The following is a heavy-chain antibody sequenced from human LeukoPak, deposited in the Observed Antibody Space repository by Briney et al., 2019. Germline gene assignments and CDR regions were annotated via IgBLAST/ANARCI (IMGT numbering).Heavy chain of an antibody. CDR2: ISSSSSYI. Sequence: GGSLRLSCAASGFTFSSYSMNWVRQAPGKGLEWVSSISSSSSYIYYADSVKGRFTISRDNAKNSLYLQMNSLRAEDTAVYYCARDRGSSWLFDYWGQGTLVTVSS. CDR3: ARDRGSSWLFDY. CDR1: GFTFSSYS. J-gene: IGHJ4*02. V-gene: IGHV3-21*01. D-gene: IGHD6-13*01.